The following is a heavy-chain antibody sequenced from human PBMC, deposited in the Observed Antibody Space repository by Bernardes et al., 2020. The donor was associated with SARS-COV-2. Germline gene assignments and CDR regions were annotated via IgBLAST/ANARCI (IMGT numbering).Heavy chain of an antibody. CDR2: ISGSGYNT. Sequence: GGSLRLSCAVSGFTFSNYAMSWVRQAPGKGLEWVSGISGSGYNTYYADSVKGRFTISRENSKNTLYLQMSSLRAEDTAVYYCASRNYYERGAYYYEYYFDYWGQGTLVAVSS. V-gene: IGHV3-23*01. CDR1: GFTFSNYA. CDR3: ASRNYYERGAYYYEYYFDY. D-gene: IGHD3-22*01. J-gene: IGHJ4*02.